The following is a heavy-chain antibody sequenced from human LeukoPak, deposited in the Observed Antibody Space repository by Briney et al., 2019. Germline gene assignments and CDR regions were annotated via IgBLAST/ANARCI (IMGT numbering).Heavy chain of an antibody. Sequence: ASVKVSCKTSGYTFVSYEINWVRQAPGQGLEWMGIINPSGGSTSYAQKFQGRVTMTRDTSTSTVYMELSSLRSEDTAVYYCARAFSYYGSGSYQLCHWGQGTLVTVSS. D-gene: IGHD3-10*01. CDR2: INPSGGST. CDR1: GYTFVSYE. V-gene: IGHV1-46*01. J-gene: IGHJ4*02. CDR3: ARAFSYYGSGSYQLCH.